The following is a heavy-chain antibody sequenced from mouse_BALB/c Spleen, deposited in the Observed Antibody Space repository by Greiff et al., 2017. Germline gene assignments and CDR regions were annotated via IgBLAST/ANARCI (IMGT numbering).Heavy chain of an antibody. CDR2: IDPSDSET. J-gene: IGHJ4*01. V-gene: IGHV1S126*01. Sequence: QVQLQQSGPQLVRPGASVKISCKASGYSFTSYWMHWVKQRPGQGLEWIGMIDPSDSETRLNQKFKDKATLTVDKSSSTAYMQLSSPTSEDSAVYYCAREGLYYYGSSHYYAMDYWGQGTSVTVSS. CDR1: GYSFTSYW. D-gene: IGHD1-1*01. CDR3: AREGLYYYGSSHYYAMDY.